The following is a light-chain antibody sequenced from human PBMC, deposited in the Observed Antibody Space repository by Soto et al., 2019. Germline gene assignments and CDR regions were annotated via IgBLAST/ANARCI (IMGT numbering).Light chain of an antibody. CDR3: QHYNSYSEA. V-gene: IGKV1-5*01. CDR1: QSISTW. Sequence: DIQMTQSPSTLSASVGDRVTITCRASQSISTWLAWYQQKPGKAPKLLIYGASSLESGVPSRFSGSGSGTEFTLTINSLQPGDFATYYCQHYNSYSEAFGQGTKVDI. CDR2: GAS. J-gene: IGKJ1*01.